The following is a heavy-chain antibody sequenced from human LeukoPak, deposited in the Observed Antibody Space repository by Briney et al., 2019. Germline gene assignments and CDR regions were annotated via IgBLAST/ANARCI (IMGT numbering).Heavy chain of an antibody. J-gene: IGHJ6*02. CDR2: ISSSSSYI. V-gene: IGHV3-21*01. D-gene: IGHD6-19*01. Sequence: GGSLRLSCAASGFTFSSYSMNWVRQAPGKGLEWVSSISSSSSYIYYADSVKGRFTISRDNAKNTLYLQMNSLRAEDTAVYYCAREVPYSSGWYVNYYYYYGMDVWGQGTTVTVSS. CDR1: GFTFSSYS. CDR3: AREVPYSSGWYVNYYYYYGMDV.